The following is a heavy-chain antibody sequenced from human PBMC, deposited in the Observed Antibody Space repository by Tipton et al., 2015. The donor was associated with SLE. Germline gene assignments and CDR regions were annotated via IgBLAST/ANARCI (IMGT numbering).Heavy chain of an antibody. V-gene: IGHV3-30*04. J-gene: IGHJ4*02. CDR2: IDDDGSDR. CDR3: ARGVGSWYYFDY. Sequence: SLRLSCVASGFTFSDYAMHWIRQAPGRGLEWVALIDDDGSDRYYADSVKGRFTISRDNAKNSLYLQMNSLRAEDTAVYYCARGVGSWYYFDYWGQGPLVTVSS. CDR1: GFTFSDYA. D-gene: IGHD6-13*01.